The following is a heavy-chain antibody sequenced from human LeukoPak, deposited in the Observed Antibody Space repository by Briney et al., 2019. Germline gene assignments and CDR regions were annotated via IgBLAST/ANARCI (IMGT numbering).Heavy chain of an antibody. CDR1: GFTFSNYG. Sequence: GRSLRLSCAAPGFTFSNYGMHWVRQAPGKGLEWVTFISYDESSKYYADSVKGRFTISRDNSKNTLYLQMNSLRAEDTAVYYCAKIACSSTSCYRNYYYNMDVWGQGTTVTVSS. CDR2: ISYDESSK. CDR3: AKIACSSTSCYRNYYYNMDV. D-gene: IGHD2-2*02. V-gene: IGHV3-30*18. J-gene: IGHJ6*02.